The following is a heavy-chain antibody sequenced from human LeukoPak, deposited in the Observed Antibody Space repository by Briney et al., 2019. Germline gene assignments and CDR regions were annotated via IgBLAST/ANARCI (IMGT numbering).Heavy chain of an antibody. Sequence: GGSLRLSCAASGFTFSSYWMSWVRQAPGKGLEWVANIKQDGSEKYYVDSVKGRFTISRDNAKNSLYLQMNSLRAEDTAVYYCAREAKNFYSSGSRYYFDYWGQGTLVTVSS. CDR1: GFTFSSYW. CDR3: AREAKNFYSSGSRYYFDY. D-gene: IGHD6-19*01. V-gene: IGHV3-7*01. CDR2: IKQDGSEK. J-gene: IGHJ4*02.